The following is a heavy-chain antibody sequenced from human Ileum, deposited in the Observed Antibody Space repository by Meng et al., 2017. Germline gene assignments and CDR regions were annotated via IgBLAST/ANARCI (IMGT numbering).Heavy chain of an antibody. CDR3: ARRGIGHPPIDFDY. CDR1: GYTFTSYA. D-gene: IGHD3-10*01. V-gene: IGHV1-18*01. J-gene: IGHJ4*02. CDR2: ISPYNGNT. Sequence: ASVKVSCKASGYTFTSYAISWVRQAPGQGLEWMGWISPYNGNTNYAQKLQGRVTLTTDTSTSTAYMELRSLRSDDTAVYYCARRGIGHPPIDFDYWGQGTLVTVSS.